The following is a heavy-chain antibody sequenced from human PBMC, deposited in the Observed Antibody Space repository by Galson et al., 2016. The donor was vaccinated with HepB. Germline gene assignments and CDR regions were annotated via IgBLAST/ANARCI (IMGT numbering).Heavy chain of an antibody. CDR3: ARQERGSYRGSLDY. V-gene: IGHV3-33*01. D-gene: IGHD3-16*02. Sequence: RLSCAASGFTFSDFGMHWVRQAPGKGLEWVGVIWYDGSNTHHADSVKGRFTISRDNSKNMLFLQMDSLTAEDTAVYYCARQERGSYRGSLDYWGQGILVTVSS. CDR2: IWYDGSNT. CDR1: GFTFSDFG. J-gene: IGHJ4*02.